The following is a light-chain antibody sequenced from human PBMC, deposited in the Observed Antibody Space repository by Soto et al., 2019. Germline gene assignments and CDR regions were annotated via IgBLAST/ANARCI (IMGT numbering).Light chain of an antibody. CDR3: QTWDTGTVV. V-gene: IGLV4-69*01. CDR2: FDSDGTH. CDR1: SGHSSYA. Sequence: QAVVTQSPSASASLGASVKLTCTLSSGHSSYAIAWHQQQPEKGPRYLMKFDSDGTHTKGDGIPDRFSGSSSGAERYLTISSLQSEDEADYYCQTWDTGTVVFGGGTQLTVL. J-gene: IGLJ2*01.